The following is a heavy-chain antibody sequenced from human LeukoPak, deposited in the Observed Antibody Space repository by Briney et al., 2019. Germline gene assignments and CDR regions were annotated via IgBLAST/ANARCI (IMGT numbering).Heavy chain of an antibody. J-gene: IGHJ3*02. CDR2: ISSSSSTI. D-gene: IGHD4-17*01. Sequence: PGGSLRLSCAGSGFTFSSYSMNWVRHAPGKGLEWVSYISSSSSTIYYADSVKGRFTISRDNAKNSLYLQMNSLRAEDTAVYYCATLVTTVTSRQQDAFDIWGQGTMVTVSS. V-gene: IGHV3-48*01. CDR3: ATLVTTVTSRQQDAFDI. CDR1: GFTFSSYS.